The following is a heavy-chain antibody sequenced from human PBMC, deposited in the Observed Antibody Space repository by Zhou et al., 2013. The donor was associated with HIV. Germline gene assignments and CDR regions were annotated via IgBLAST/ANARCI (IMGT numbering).Heavy chain of an antibody. V-gene: IGHV1-69*04. CDR2: IIPILGIA. Sequence: QVQLVQSGAEVKKPGSSVKVSCKASGGTFSSYAISWVRQAPGQGLEWMGRIIPILGIANYAQKFQGRVTITADKSTSTAYMELSSLRSEDTAVYYCARDSGWYKDDWFDPWGQGTLVTVSS. D-gene: IGHD6-19*01. CDR3: ARDSGWYKDDWFDP. CDR1: GGTFSSYA. J-gene: IGHJ5*02.